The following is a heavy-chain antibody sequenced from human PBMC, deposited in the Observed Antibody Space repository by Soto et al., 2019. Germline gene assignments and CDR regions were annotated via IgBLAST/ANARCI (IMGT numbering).Heavy chain of an antibody. Sequence: QMQLQESGPGLVKPSQTLSLTCTVSGSSIGSGGYYWSWMRQHPGKGMEWIGYIYYSGMTNYNPSLKSRVTISVDTSKNQFSLKLSSVTAADTAVYYCARDGGYGSGSYRFDYWGQGTLVTVSS. CDR3: ARDGGYGSGSYRFDY. CDR2: IYYSGMT. V-gene: IGHV4-31*03. D-gene: IGHD3-10*01. CDR1: GSSIGSGGYY. J-gene: IGHJ4*02.